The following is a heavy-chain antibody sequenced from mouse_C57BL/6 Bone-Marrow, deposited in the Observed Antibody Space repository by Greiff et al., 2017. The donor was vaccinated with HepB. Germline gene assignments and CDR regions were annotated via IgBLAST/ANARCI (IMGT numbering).Heavy chain of an antibody. D-gene: IGHD2-3*01. J-gene: IGHJ1*03. CDR1: GFTFSDYG. CDR3: ARRGYSRDWYFDV. Sequence: EVKLVESGGGLVQPGGSLKLSCAASGFTFSDYGMAWVRQAPRKGPEWVAFISNLAYSIYYADTVTGRFTISRENAKNTLYLEMSSLRSEDTAMYDCARRGYSRDWYFDVWGTGTTVTVSS. V-gene: IGHV5-15*01. CDR2: ISNLAYSI.